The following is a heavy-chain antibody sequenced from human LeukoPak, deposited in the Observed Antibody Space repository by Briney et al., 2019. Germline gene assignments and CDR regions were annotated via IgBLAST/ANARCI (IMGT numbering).Heavy chain of an antibody. Sequence: ASVTVSCKASGYTFTSYGISWVRQAPGQGLEWMGWISAYNGNTNYAQKLQGRVTMTTDTSTSTAYMELRSLRSDDTAVYYCARSLLSRTGSGYYIWGQGTLVTVSS. J-gene: IGHJ4*02. CDR3: ARSLLSRTGSGYYI. V-gene: IGHV1-18*01. D-gene: IGHD3-22*01. CDR1: GYTFTSYG. CDR2: ISAYNGNT.